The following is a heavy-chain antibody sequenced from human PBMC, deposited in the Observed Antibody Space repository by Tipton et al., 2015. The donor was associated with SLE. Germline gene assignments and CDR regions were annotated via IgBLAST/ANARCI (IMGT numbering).Heavy chain of an antibody. CDR2: ISGSGGST. D-gene: IGHD1-26*01. V-gene: IGHV3-23*01. Sequence: GSLRLSCAASGFTFSSYAMSWVRQAPGKGLEWVSAISGSGGSTYYADSVKGRFTISRDNSKNTLYLQMNSLRAEDTAVYYCAKDGGVGATKLSYYFDCWGQGTLVTVSS. CDR3: AKDGGVGATKLSYYFDC. J-gene: IGHJ4*02. CDR1: GFTFSSYA.